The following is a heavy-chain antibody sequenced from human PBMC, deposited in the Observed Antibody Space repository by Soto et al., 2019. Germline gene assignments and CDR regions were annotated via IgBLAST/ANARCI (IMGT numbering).Heavy chain of an antibody. CDR2: ISYDGTNK. Sequence: QVQLVESGGGVVQPGRSLRLSCAASGFTFSTYAMHWVRPAPGKGPEWVAVISYDGTNKYYADSVKGRFTSSRDNSKNTLYLQINSLRAEDTAVYYCASLERGYMSSSWYFDYWGQGTLVTGSS. D-gene: IGHD6-13*01. CDR1: GFTFSTYA. J-gene: IGHJ4*02. V-gene: IGHV3-30-3*01. CDR3: ASLERGYMSSSWYFDY.